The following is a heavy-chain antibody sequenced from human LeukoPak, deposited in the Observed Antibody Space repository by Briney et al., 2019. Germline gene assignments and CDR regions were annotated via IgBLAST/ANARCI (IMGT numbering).Heavy chain of an antibody. J-gene: IGHJ4*02. CDR1: GFTFSSYG. Sequence: GGSLRLSCAASGFTFSSYGMHWVRQAPGRGLEWVAVIWYDGSNKYYADSVKGRFTISRDNSKNTLYLQMNSLRAEDTAVYYCARDRSSSSFDYWGQGTLVTVSS. CDR3: ARDRSSSSFDY. D-gene: IGHD6-6*01. CDR2: IWYDGSNK. V-gene: IGHV3-33*08.